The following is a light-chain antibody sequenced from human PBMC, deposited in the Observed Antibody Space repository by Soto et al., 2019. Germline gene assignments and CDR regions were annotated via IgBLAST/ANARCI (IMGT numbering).Light chain of an antibody. CDR2: DVS. V-gene: IGLV2-11*01. CDR1: SSDVGGYNY. Sequence: QYALTQPRSVSGSPGQSVTISCTGTSSDVGGYNYVSWYQQHPGKAPKLMIYDVSKRPSGVPDRFSGSKSGNTASLTISGLPAEDEADYYCCSYAGSLDVFGTGTKVTVL. J-gene: IGLJ1*01. CDR3: CSYAGSLDV.